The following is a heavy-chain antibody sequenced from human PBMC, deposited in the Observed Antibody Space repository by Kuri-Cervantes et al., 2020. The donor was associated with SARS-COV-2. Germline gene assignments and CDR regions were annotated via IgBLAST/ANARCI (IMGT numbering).Heavy chain of an antibody. V-gene: IGHV3-30*01. D-gene: IGHD2-2*01. CDR3: AKDGDIVVLPAAMSFDY. J-gene: IGHJ4*02. CDR2: ISYDGSNK. Sequence: GESLKISCAASGFTFSSYAMHWVRQAPGKGLEWVAVISYDGSNKYYADSVKGRFTISRDNSKNTLYLQMNDLRAEDKAVYYCAKDGDIVVLPAAMSFDYWGQGALVTVSS. CDR1: GFTFSSYA.